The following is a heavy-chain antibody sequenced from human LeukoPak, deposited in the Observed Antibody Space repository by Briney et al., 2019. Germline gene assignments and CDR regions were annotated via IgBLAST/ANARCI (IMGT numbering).Heavy chain of an antibody. J-gene: IGHJ4*02. CDR2: INTDGSST. V-gene: IGHV3-74*01. CDR3: AASKNY. Sequence: PGWSLRLSCAASGFTFSNYWMHWVRQAPGKGLVWVSRINTDGSSTSYADSVKGRLTISRDNAKNTLYLQMNSLRAEDTAVYYCAASKNYWGQGTLVTVSS. CDR1: GFTFSNYW. D-gene: IGHD6-6*01.